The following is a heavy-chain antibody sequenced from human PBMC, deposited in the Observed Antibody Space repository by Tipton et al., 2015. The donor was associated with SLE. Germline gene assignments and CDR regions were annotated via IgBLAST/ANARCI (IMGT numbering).Heavy chain of an antibody. CDR1: GGSISSSTYY. D-gene: IGHD6-19*01. J-gene: IGHJ4*02. V-gene: IGHV4-39*01. CDR2: IYYSGST. Sequence: TLSLTCTVSGGSISSSTYYWGWIRQPPGKGLEWIGSIYYSGSTYYNPSLKSRVTISVDTSKDQFSLNLSSVTAADTAVYYCARRRSSGWYFWGQGTLVTVSS. CDR3: ARRRSSGWYF.